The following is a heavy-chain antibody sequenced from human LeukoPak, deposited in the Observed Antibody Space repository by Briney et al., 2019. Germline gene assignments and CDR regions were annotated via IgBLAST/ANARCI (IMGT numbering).Heavy chain of an antibody. CDR2: INPSGDST. V-gene: IGHV1-46*01. CDR3: ARERYCSGGSCGAVEY. J-gene: IGHJ4*02. Sequence: ASVKVSCEASGNTFTSYYMRWVRQAPGQGLEWMGIINPSGDSTSYAQKFQGRVTMTRDTSTSTVYMELSSLRSEDTAVYYCARERYCSGGSCGAVEYWGQGTLVTVSS. CDR1: GNTFTSYY. D-gene: IGHD2-15*01.